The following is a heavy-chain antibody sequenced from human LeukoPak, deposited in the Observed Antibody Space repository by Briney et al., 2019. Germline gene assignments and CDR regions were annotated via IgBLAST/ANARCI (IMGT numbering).Heavy chain of an antibody. D-gene: IGHD5-18*01. J-gene: IGHJ6*03. V-gene: IGHV1-18*01. CDR1: GYAFTSYG. CDR3: ARGGYSYGHYYYYYMDV. CDR2: ISAYNGNT. Sequence: GASVKVSCKASGYAFTSYGISWVRQAPGQGLEWMGWISAYNGNTNYAQKLQGRVTMTTDTSTSTAYMELRSLRSDDTAVYYCARGGYSYGHYYYYYMDVWGKGTTVTISS.